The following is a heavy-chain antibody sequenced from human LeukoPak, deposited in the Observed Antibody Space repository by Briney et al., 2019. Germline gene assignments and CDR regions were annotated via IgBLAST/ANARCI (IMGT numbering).Heavy chain of an antibody. CDR3: ARDWGVVIPENGFDS. Sequence: LSGGSLRLSCAASGFTFSSYWMSWVRQAPGKGLEWVANIKQDGSEKYYVDSVKGRFTISRDNAKNSLYLQMKSLRAEDTAVYYCARDWGVVIPENGFDSWGQGTLVTVSS. J-gene: IGHJ5*01. D-gene: IGHD3-3*01. CDR1: GFTFSSYW. V-gene: IGHV3-7*01. CDR2: IKQDGSEK.